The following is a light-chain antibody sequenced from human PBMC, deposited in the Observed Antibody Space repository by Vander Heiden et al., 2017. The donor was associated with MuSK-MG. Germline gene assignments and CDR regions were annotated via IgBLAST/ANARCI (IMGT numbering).Light chain of an antibody. CDR2: DAS. V-gene: IGKV3-11*01. CDR1: QSVSSY. Sequence: EIVLTQSPATLSLSPGERATLSCRASQSVSSYLAWYQQKPGQAPRLLIYDASNRATGIPARFSGSGSGTDFTLTISSLEPEDFAVYYCQQRSNCPDTFGHGTKVDIK. J-gene: IGKJ3*01. CDR3: QQRSNCPDT.